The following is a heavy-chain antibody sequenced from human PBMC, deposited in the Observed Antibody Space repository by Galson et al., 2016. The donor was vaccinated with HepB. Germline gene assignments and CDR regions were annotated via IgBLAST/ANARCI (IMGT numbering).Heavy chain of an antibody. Sequence: SLRLSCAASGFTVSRNYMNWVRQTPGKGLEWVSFISSGGTTYHAGSVKGRFTIARDKSKNTLYLQMNSLRSEDTAVYYFATATNCYRDYGMDVWGQGTTVIVSS. V-gene: IGHV3-53*01. CDR1: GFTVSRNY. J-gene: IGHJ6*02. D-gene: IGHD2-21*01. CDR3: ATATNCYRDYGMDV. CDR2: ISSGGTT.